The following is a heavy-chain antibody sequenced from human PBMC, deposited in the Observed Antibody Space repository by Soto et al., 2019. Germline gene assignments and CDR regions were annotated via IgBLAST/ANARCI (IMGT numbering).Heavy chain of an antibody. J-gene: IGHJ6*02. CDR2: ISYDGSNK. V-gene: IGHV3-30*18. Sequence: PGGSLRLSCAASGFTFNSYGMHWVRQAPGRGLEWVAVISYDGSNKYYADSVKGRFTISRDNSKNTLYLQMNSLRAGDTAVYYCVKGRLEMDVWGQGTTVTVSS. CDR3: VKGRLEMDV. CDR1: GFTFNSYG.